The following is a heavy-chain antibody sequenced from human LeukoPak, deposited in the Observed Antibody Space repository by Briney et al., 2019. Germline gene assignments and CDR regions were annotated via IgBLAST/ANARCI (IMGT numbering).Heavy chain of an antibody. CDR3: ARGKTSPESSSSWFWVSRRHPYDY. Sequence: SETLSLTCTVSGGSISSGSYYWNWIRQPAEKGLEWIGRIYTSGSTNYNPSLRSRVTISVDTSKNQFSLKLSSVTAADTAVYYCARGKTSPESSSSWFWVSRRHPYDYWGQGTLVTVSS. D-gene: IGHD6-13*01. CDR1: GGSISSGSYY. V-gene: IGHV4-61*02. CDR2: IYTSGST. J-gene: IGHJ4*02.